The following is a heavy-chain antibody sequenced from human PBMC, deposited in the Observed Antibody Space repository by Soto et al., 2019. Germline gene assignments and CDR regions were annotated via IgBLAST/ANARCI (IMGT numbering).Heavy chain of an antibody. V-gene: IGHV3-53*01. D-gene: IGHD2-2*01. J-gene: IGHJ6*02. CDR3: ARDSRAERYYDYGMDV. Sequence: EVPLVESGGGLIQPGGSLRLSCAASGFTVSSNYMSWVRQAPGKGLEWVSVIYSGGSTYYADSVKGRFTIARDNSKXQLYLQMNSLRAEDTAVDYCARDSRAERYYDYGMDVWGQGTTVTVSS. CDR1: GFTVSSNY. CDR2: IYSGGST.